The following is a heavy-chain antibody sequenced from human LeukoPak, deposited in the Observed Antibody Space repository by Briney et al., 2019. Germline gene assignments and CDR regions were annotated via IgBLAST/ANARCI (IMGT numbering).Heavy chain of an antibody. Sequence: SVKVSCKASGYTFTSYAISWVRQAPGQGLDWMGGIIPIFGTANYAQKFQGRVTITTDESTSTAYMELSSLRSEDTAVYYCARGPPHCAGGSCYSDYWGQGTLVTVSS. V-gene: IGHV1-69*05. D-gene: IGHD2-8*02. J-gene: IGHJ4*02. CDR2: IIPIFGTA. CDR3: ARGPPHCAGGSCYSDY. CDR1: GYTFTSYA.